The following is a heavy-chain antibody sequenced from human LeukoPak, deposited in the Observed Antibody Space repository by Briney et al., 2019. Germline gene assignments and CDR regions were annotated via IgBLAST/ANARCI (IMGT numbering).Heavy chain of an antibody. CDR2: IRSKADGGTT. CDR1: GFTFGDYA. D-gene: IGHD1-20*01. V-gene: IGHV3-49*04. CDR3: NRDNWNDGVYAFAI. Sequence: PGRSLRLSCTASGFTFGDYAMSWVRQAPGKGLEWVGCIRSKADGGTTEYAASVKGRFTISRDDSKRMAYLQMNSLKTEDTAVYYCNRDNWNDGVYAFAIWGQGTMVTVSS. J-gene: IGHJ3*02.